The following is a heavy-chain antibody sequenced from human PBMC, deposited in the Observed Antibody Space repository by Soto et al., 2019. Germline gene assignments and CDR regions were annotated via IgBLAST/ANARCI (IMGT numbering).Heavy chain of an antibody. CDR2: ISYDGNSE. CDR1: GFTFGAYT. J-gene: IGHJ3*01. D-gene: IGHD1-26*01. CDR3: ARDGYSGRADGFDV. V-gene: IGHV3-30*14. Sequence: QMQLVESGGGVVQPGRSLRLSCAASGFTFGAYTMHWVRQAPGKGLEWVAVISYDGNSERYTDTVKGRFTVSRDNSKSTMYLQMKSLRAEDTAVYYCARDGYSGRADGFDVWGQGTMVTVSS.